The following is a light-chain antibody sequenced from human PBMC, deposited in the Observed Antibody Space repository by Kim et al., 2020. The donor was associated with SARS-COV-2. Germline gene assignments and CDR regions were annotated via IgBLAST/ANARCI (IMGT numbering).Light chain of an antibody. V-gene: IGKV2-24*01. J-gene: IGKJ2*03. Sequence: QPASNSCKASQSLLHSDGGTYLSWHHQRPGQPPRLLIYEISTRLSGVPDRFSGSGAGTDLTLTISGVEAEDVGVYYCMQGTQFPYSFGQGTKLEI. CDR2: EIS. CDR1: QSLLHSDGGTY. CDR3: MQGTQFPYS.